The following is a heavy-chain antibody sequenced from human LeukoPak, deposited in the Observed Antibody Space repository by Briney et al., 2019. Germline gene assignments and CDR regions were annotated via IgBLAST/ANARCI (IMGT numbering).Heavy chain of an antibody. J-gene: IGHJ4*02. CDR3: PKKGQHDDNGKPG. D-gene: IGHD1-1*01. V-gene: IGHV3-23*01. Sequence: PGGSLRLSCAASGFTFSSYSMNWDRQAPGKGLECVSVISRSDGNTYYADSVKGRFTVSRDNSRNTLYLQMDSLRAEDTAVYFCPKKGQHDDNGKPGWGQGTLVTVSS. CDR1: GFTFSSYS. CDR2: ISRSDGNT.